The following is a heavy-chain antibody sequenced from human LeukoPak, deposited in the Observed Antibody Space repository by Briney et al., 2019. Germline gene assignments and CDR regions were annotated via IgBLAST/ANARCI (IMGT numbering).Heavy chain of an antibody. CDR3: AREERDPFTIDY. V-gene: IGHV4-38-2*02. CDR1: RYSISSGLY. Sequence: SETLSLTCHVSRYSISSGLYWGWIRQSPGKGLEWIGTIYHSGSTYYNPSLKSRVTISVDTSKNQFSLKLSSVTAADTAVYYCAREERDPFTIDYWGQGTLVTVSS. J-gene: IGHJ4*02. CDR2: IYHSGST.